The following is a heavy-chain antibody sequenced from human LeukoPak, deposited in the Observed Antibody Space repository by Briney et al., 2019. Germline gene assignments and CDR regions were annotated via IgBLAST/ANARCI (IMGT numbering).Heavy chain of an antibody. J-gene: IGHJ5*02. D-gene: IGHD6-13*01. CDR3: ARAAEYSSNWYEWFDP. Sequence: SETLSLTCTVSGGSISSRNYYWGWIRQPPGKGLEWIGNIYYSGSTYYNPSLKSRVTISIDTSKNQFSLKLSSVTAADTAVFYCARAAEYSSNWYEWFDPWGQGTLVTVSS. CDR1: GGSISSRNYY. CDR2: IYYSGST. V-gene: IGHV4-39*07.